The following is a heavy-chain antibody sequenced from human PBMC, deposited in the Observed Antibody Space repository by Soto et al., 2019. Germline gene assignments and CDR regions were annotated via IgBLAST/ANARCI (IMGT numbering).Heavy chain of an antibody. V-gene: IGHV3-48*01. Sequence: PGGSLRLSCAASGFTFSSYSMNWVRQAPGKGLEWVSYISSSSSTIYYADSVKGRFTISRDNAKNSLYLQMNSLRAEDTAVYYCASTEYCSGVSCQRSSMVYYYYGMDVWGQGTTVTVSS. D-gene: IGHD2-15*01. CDR1: GFTFSSYS. CDR2: ISSSSSTI. CDR3: ASTEYCSGVSCQRSSMVYYYYGMDV. J-gene: IGHJ6*02.